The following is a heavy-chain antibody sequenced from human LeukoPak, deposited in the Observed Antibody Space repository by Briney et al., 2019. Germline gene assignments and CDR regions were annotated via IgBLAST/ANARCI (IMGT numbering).Heavy chain of an antibody. J-gene: IGHJ6*03. CDR2: INPNSGGT. CDR1: GYTFTGYY. V-gene: IGHV1-2*02. Sequence: ASVKVSCKASGYTFTGYYMHWVRQAPGQGLEWMGWINPNSGGTNYAQKFQGRVTMTRDTSISTAYMELSRLRSDDTAVYYCARDKGATGGGYYYYMDVWGKGTTVTISS. CDR3: ARDKGATGGGYYYYMDV. D-gene: IGHD5-12*01.